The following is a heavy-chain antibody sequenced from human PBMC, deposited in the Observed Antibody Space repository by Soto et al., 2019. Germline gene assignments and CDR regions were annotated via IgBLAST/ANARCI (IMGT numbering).Heavy chain of an antibody. CDR3: ARGPGYSGYGYYFDY. V-gene: IGHV3-7*01. CDR2: IKQDGSEK. CDR1: GFTFSSYW. Sequence: GGSLRLSCAASGFTFSSYWMSWVRQAPGKGLEWVANIKQDGSEKYYVDSVKGRFTISRDNAKNSLYLQMNSLRAEDTAVYYCARGPGYSGYGYYFDYWGQGTLVTFSS. J-gene: IGHJ4*02. D-gene: IGHD5-12*01.